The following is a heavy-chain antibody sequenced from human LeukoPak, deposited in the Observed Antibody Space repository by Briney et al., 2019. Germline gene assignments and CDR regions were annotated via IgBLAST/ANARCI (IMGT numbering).Heavy chain of an antibody. D-gene: IGHD2-21*02. CDR3: ARGLCGGDCSYWYFDL. J-gene: IGHJ2*01. V-gene: IGHV4-61*02. CDR1: GGSISSGSYY. CDR2: IYTSGST. Sequence: SQTLSLTCTVSGGSISSGSYYWSWIRQPAGKGLEWIGRIYTSGSTYYNPSLKSRVTISVDRSKNQFSLKLSSVTAADTAVYYCARGLCGGDCSYWYFDLWGRGTLVTVSS.